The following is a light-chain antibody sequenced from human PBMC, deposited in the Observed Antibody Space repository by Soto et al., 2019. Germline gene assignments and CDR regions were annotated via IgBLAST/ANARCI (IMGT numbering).Light chain of an antibody. V-gene: IGKV1-5*01. CDR3: QQYDKYST. J-gene: IGKJ1*01. CDR1: QTISVS. CDR2: DAS. Sequence: IQMTQSPSTLSASVGDTVTITCRASQTISVSLAWYRQKPGKAPNLLIYDASTLQEGVPSRFSGSGSGTEFTLTVTRLQPDDFATYFCQQYDKYSTFGHGTKVAIK.